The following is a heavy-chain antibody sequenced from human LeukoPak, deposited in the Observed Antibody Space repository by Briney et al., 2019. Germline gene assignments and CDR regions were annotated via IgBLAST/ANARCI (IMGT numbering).Heavy chain of an antibody. CDR3: ARDPCSGGSCHDALDI. CDR1: GYTFTSYG. V-gene: IGHV1-18*01. Sequence: ASVTVSCKASGYTFTSYGISWVRQAPGQGLEWMGWISAYNGNTNSAQKLQGRVTMTTDTSTSTAHMELRSLRSDDTAVYYCARDPCSGGSCHDALDIWGQGTTVTVSS. J-gene: IGHJ3*02. D-gene: IGHD2-15*01. CDR2: ISAYNGNT.